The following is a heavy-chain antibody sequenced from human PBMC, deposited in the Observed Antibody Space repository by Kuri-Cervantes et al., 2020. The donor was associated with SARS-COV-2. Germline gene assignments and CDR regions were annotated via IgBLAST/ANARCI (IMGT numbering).Heavy chain of an antibody. J-gene: IGHJ3*02. D-gene: IGHD5-12*01. CDR3: ARELRLSRTDAFDI. Sequence: GESLKISCEASGISFSYYWMTWVRQTPGRGLEWVANIKQDGSEKYYVDSVKGRFTISRDNAGNSLFLQMNSLRSEDTAVYYCARELRLSRTDAFDIWGQGTIVTVSS. V-gene: IGHV3-7*01. CDR1: GISFSYYW. CDR2: IKQDGSEK.